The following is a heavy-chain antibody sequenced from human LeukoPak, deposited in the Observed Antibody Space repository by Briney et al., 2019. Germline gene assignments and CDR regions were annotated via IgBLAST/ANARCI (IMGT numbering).Heavy chain of an antibody. CDR1: GFTFSSYA. Sequence: GGSLRLSCAASGFTFSSYAMSWVRQAPGKGLEWVSVIAGSGGSTYYADSVKGRFTISRDNSKNTVYLQMNSLRADDTAVYYCAKLGGYYDNSASRYFDFWGQGTLVTVSS. D-gene: IGHD3-22*01. CDR3: AKLGGYYDNSASRYFDF. J-gene: IGHJ4*02. V-gene: IGHV3-23*01. CDR2: IAGSGGST.